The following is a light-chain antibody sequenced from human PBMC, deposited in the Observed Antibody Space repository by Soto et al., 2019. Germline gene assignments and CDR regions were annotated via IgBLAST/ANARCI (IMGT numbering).Light chain of an antibody. Sequence: DIVLTQSPATLSLSPGERATLSCRASQSVSSYLAWYQQKPRQAPRLLIYDASNRATGIPARFSGSGSGTDFAPTISSLEPEDFAVDYCQHRGTWPLLTFGGGTKVEIK. CDR1: QSVSSY. J-gene: IGKJ4*01. V-gene: IGKV3-11*01. CDR3: QHRGTWPLLT. CDR2: DAS.